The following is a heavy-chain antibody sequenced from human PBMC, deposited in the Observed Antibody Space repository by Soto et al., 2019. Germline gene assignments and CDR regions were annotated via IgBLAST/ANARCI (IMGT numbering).Heavy chain of an antibody. CDR1: GGSISRGGYY. J-gene: IGHJ4*02. CDR2: IYYSGST. Sequence: SETLSLTCTVSGGSISRGGYYWSWIRQHPGKGLEWIGYIYYSGSTYYNPSLKSRVTISVDTSKNQFSLKLSSVTAADTAVYYCARGPTYYYDFWGQGTLVTVSS. V-gene: IGHV4-31*03. CDR3: ARGPTYYYDF.